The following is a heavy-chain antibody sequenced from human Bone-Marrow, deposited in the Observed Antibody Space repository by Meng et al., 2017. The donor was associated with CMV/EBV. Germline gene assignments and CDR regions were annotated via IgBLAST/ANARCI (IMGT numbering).Heavy chain of an antibody. CDR2: IRYDGSNK. D-gene: IGHD3-3*01. Sequence: GESLKISCAASGFTFSSYGMHWVRQAPGKGLEWVAFIRYDGSNKYYADSVKGRFTISRDNSKNTLYLQMNSLRAEDTAVHYCAKGAATYYDFWSGYPGEYYFDYWGQGTLVTVSS. CDR1: GFTFSSYG. V-gene: IGHV3-30*02. CDR3: AKGAATYYDFWSGYPGEYYFDY. J-gene: IGHJ4*02.